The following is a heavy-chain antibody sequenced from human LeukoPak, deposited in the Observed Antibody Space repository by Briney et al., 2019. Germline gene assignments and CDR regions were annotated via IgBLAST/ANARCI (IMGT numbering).Heavy chain of an antibody. V-gene: IGHV3-7*01. J-gene: IGHJ4*02. CDR3: ASVTMVRGVIITPHFDY. Sequence: GGSLRLSCAASGFTFSSYWMSWVRQAPGKGLEWVANIKQDGSEKYYVDSVKGRFTISRDNAKNSLYLQMNSLRAEDTAVYCCASVTMVRGVIITPHFDYWGQGTLVTVSS. CDR2: IKQDGSEK. D-gene: IGHD3-10*01. CDR1: GFTFSSYW.